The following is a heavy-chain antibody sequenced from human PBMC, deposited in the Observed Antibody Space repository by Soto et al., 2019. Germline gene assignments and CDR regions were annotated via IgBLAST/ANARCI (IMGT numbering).Heavy chain of an antibody. Sequence: QVQLVQSGTEVKKPGASVKVSCKTSGYTFINFGIGWVRQAPGHGLEWMGWISPFNGHTHYAQKFQGRVSLTTDTSTSTAFLELRSLTYDDTAVYYCAREPPRATAGLNYFDPWGQGTLVTVSS. CDR3: AREPPRATAGLNYFDP. V-gene: IGHV1-18*01. CDR2: ISPFNGHT. D-gene: IGHD6-13*01. J-gene: IGHJ5*02. CDR1: GYTFINFG.